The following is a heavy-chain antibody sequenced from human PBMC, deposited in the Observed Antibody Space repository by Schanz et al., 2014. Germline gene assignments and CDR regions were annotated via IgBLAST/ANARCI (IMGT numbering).Heavy chain of an antibody. Sequence: QVQLVQSGAEVKKPGASVRVSCKASGYAFSAYNMHWVRQAPGQGLEWMGRINPNSGGTDYAQKFQGRVTMTRDPSTPTAYMELSRLTSDDTAVYYCAREGTQNVVVVDATPWFDPWGQGTLVTVSS. CDR3: AREGTQNVVVVDATPWFDP. V-gene: IGHV1-2*06. D-gene: IGHD2-15*01. CDR2: INPNSGGT. CDR1: GYAFSAYN. J-gene: IGHJ5*02.